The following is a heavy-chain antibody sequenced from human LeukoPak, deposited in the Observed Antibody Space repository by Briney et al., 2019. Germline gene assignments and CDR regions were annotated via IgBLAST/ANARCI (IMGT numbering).Heavy chain of an antibody. J-gene: IGHJ3*02. D-gene: IGHD3-3*01. CDR2: IYTSGST. V-gene: IGHV4-59*10. CDR3: ARGGSSRSTIFGVVAFDI. Sequence: SETLSLTCAVYGGSFSGYYWSWIRQPAGKGLEWIGRIYTSGSTNYNPSLKSRVTMSVDTSKNQFSLKLSSVTAADTAVYYCARGGSSRSTIFGVVAFDIWGQGTMVTVSS. CDR1: GGSFSGYY.